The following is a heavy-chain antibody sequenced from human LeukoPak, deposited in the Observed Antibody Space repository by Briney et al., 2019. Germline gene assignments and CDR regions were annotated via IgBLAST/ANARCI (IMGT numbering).Heavy chain of an antibody. Sequence: GGSLRLSCAASGFTFSSYAMSWVRQAPGRGLDWVSTISGSGGSTYYADSVKGRFTISRDNSKNTLYLQMNSLRAEDTAVYYCARNVGWFRFDYWGQGTLVTVSS. J-gene: IGHJ4*02. CDR2: ISGSGGST. CDR3: ARNVGWFRFDY. CDR1: GFTFSSYA. V-gene: IGHV3-23*01. D-gene: IGHD2-15*01.